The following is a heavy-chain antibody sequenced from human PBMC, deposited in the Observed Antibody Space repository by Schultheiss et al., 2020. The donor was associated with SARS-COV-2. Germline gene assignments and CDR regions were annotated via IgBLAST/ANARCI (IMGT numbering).Heavy chain of an antibody. Sequence: SETLSLTCAVSGGSISSGYYWGWIRQPPGKGLEWIASIYHSGSTYYNPSLKSRVTISLDTSKNQFSLKLSSVTAADTAVYYCARDPGTPNWFDPWGQGTLVTVSS. CDR2: IYHSGST. J-gene: IGHJ5*02. CDR3: ARDPGTPNWFDP. D-gene: IGHD1-26*01. CDR1: GGSISSGYY. V-gene: IGHV4-38-2*02.